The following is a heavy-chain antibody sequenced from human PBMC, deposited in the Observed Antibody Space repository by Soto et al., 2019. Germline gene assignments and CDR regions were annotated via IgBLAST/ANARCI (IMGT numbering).Heavy chain of an antibody. CDR2: IIPLLDRT. J-gene: IGHJ4*02. V-gene: IGHV1-69*08. CDR3: VRDSPIGSTFSGYDGIAY. Sequence: QGQLVQSGAEVKKPGSSVKVSCKTAGGTFSNDIITGVRQAPGQGLEWMGRIIPLLDRTNYAQKFQGRVTITADKSTGTAYMELNSLRSEDTAVYYCVRDSPIGSTFSGYDGIAYWGQGTLVTVSS. D-gene: IGHD5-12*01. CDR1: GGTFSNDI.